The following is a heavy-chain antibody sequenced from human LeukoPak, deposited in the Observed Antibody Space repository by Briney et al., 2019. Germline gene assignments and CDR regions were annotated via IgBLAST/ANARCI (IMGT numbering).Heavy chain of an antibody. CDR1: GFTFSSYN. J-gene: IGHJ4*02. V-gene: IGHV3-21*01. Sequence: GGSLRLSCAASGFTFSSYNMNWVRQAPGKGLEWVSSISSSSSYIYYADSVKGRFTIFRDNAKNSLYLQMNSLRAEDTAVYYCARGSYRVELYYFDYWGQGTLVTVSS. CDR2: ISSSSSYI. CDR3: ARGSYRVELYYFDY. D-gene: IGHD1-1*01.